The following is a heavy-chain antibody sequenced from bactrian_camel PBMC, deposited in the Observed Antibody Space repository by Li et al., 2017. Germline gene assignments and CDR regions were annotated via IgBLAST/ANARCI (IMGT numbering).Heavy chain of an antibody. CDR1: GFTSSSYY. Sequence: DVQLVQSGGGLVQPGGSLRLSCAVNGFTSSSYYIYWVRQAPGNECELVSSIVSDGTTYYSDSVKDRFTISQDKGKNTVYLQMNSLKFENTAMYQCGTFSGRCPPTVPLGWMPMKIDWGQGTQVTVS. D-gene: IGHD5*01. V-gene: IGHV3S10*01. J-gene: IGHJ4*01. CDR3: GTFSGRCPPTVPLGWMPMKID. CDR2: IVSDGTT.